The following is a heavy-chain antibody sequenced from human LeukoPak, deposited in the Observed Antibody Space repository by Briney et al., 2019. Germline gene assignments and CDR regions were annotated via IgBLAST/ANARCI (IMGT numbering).Heavy chain of an antibody. Sequence: SETLSLTCTVSGGSITNYYWSWIRQPPGKGLEWIGYIYYSGSTNCNPSLKSRVTISVDTSKNQFSLKLSSVTAADTAIYYCARLVSGVGYFDSWGQGTLVTVSS. D-gene: IGHD6-19*01. J-gene: IGHJ4*02. CDR3: ARLVSGVGYFDS. CDR2: IYYSGST. CDR1: GGSITNYY. V-gene: IGHV4-59*08.